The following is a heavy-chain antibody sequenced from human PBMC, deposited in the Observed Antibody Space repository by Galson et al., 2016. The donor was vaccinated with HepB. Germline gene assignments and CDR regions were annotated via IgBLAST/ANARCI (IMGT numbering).Heavy chain of an antibody. Sequence: SLKVSCTASGYTFSSYSMNWVRQAPGKGLEWVSSISRGSSYIYYADSVRGRFIISRDNANNSMYLQMNSLRAGDTAVYYCAREPSFGDYVSGFGIWGQGTMVTVSS. V-gene: IGHV3-21*01. CDR2: ISRGSSYI. CDR1: GYTFSSYS. J-gene: IGHJ3*02. CDR3: AREPSFGDYVSGFGI. D-gene: IGHD4-17*01.